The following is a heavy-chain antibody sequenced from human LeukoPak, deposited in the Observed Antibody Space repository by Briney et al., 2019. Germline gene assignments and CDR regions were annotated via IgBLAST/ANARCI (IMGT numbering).Heavy chain of an antibody. V-gene: IGHV1-46*01. Sequence: ASVKVSCKASGYTFTSYYMHWVRQAPGQGLEWMGIINPSGGSTSYAQKFQGRVTMTRDMSTSTVYMELSSLRSEDTAVYYCARGGASYYYDSSGYYWDFQHWGQGTLVTVSS. CDR2: INPSGGST. J-gene: IGHJ1*01. CDR1: GYTFTSYY. CDR3: ARGGASYYYDSSGYYWDFQH. D-gene: IGHD3-22*01.